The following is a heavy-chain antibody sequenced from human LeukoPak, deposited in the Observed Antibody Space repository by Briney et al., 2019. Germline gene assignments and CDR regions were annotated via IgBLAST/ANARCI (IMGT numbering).Heavy chain of an antibody. CDR1: GFNFDDYV. V-gene: IGHV3-20*04. CDR3: ASPSLAARTFDY. D-gene: IGHD6-6*01. J-gene: IGHJ4*02. Sequence: GGSLRLSCAASGFNFDDYVMTWVRQAPGKGLEWVSGINWNGGSRGYADSVKGRFTISRDNAKNSLYLQMNSLRAEDTAVYYCASPSLAARTFDYWGQGTLVTVSS. CDR2: INWNGGSR.